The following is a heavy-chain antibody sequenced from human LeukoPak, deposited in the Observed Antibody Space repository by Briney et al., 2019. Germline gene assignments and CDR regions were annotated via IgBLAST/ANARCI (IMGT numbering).Heavy chain of an antibody. J-gene: IGHJ5*02. CDR3: ARGAFYYDFWSGYPLNDNWFDP. D-gene: IGHD3-3*01. V-gene: IGHV1-8*01. CDR2: MNPNSGNT. Sequence: ASVKVSCKASGYTFTSYDINWVRQATGQGLEWMGWMNPNSGNTGYAQKFQGRVTMTRYTSISTAYMELSSLRSEDTAVYYCARGAFYYDFWSGYPLNDNWFDPWGQGTLVTVSS. CDR1: GYTFTSYD.